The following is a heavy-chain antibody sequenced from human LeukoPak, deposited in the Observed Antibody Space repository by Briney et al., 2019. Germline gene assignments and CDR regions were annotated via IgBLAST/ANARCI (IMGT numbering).Heavy chain of an antibody. Sequence: GGSLRLSCAASGFTVSSIYMSWIRQAPGKGLEWVSLIYTGGTTYYADSVKGRFTTSRDNSKNTVYLQMNSLRAGDTAVYYCARCRGDCPIDYWGQGTLVTVSS. CDR3: ARCRGDCPIDY. CDR1: GFTVSSIY. D-gene: IGHD2-21*02. V-gene: IGHV3-53*01. J-gene: IGHJ4*02. CDR2: IYTGGTT.